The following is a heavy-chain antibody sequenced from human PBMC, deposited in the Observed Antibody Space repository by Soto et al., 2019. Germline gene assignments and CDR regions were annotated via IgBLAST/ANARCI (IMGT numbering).Heavy chain of an antibody. CDR1: GFTFSSYW. D-gene: IGHD3-9*01. J-gene: IGHJ6*02. V-gene: IGHV3-30*18. Sequence: GGSLRLSCAASGFTFSSYWMHWVRQAPGKGLVWVSVISYDGSNKYYADSVKGRFTISRDNSKNTLYLQMNSLRAEDTAVYYCAKDQYYDILTGNDLFGYYGMDVWGQGTTVTVSS. CDR2: ISYDGSNK. CDR3: AKDQYYDILTGNDLFGYYGMDV.